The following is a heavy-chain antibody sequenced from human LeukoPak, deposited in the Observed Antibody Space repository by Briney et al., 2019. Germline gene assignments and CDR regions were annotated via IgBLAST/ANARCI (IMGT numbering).Heavy chain of an antibody. CDR2: ISHDGSDK. CDR3: ARDRKGTYYFDY. V-gene: IGHV3-30*03. J-gene: IGHJ4*02. Sequence: GGSLRLSCAASGFTFSSYGLHWVRQAPGKGLEWVAGISHDGSDKFYVDSVKGRFTISRDNSKNTLYLQMNSLRAEDTAVYYCARDRKGTYYFDYWGQGTLVTVSS. D-gene: IGHD1-14*01. CDR1: GFTFSSYG.